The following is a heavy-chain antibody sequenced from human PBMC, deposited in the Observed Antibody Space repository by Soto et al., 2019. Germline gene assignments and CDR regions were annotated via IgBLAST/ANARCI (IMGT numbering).Heavy chain of an antibody. CDR3: ATLGEPLTGYYSYAMHV. Sequence: SETLSLTCTVSGGSISRSSYYWGWIRQPPGKGLEWIGSIYYSGSTYYNPSLKSRVTISVDTSKNQFSLKLSSVTAADTAVYYCATLGEPLTGYYSYAMHVWCQANTLTLSS. V-gene: IGHV4-39*01. CDR2: IYYSGST. D-gene: IGHD3-10*01. CDR1: GGSISRSSYY. J-gene: IGHJ6*02.